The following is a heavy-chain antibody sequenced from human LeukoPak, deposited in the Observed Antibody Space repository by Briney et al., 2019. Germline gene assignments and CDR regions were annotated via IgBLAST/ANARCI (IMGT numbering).Heavy chain of an antibody. CDR2: INPSGGST. J-gene: IGHJ1*01. D-gene: IGHD2-2*02. V-gene: IGHV1-46*01. Sequence: ASVKVSCKASGYTFTSYYMHWVRQAPGQGLEWMGIINPSGGSTSYAQKFQGRVTMTRDMSTSTGYMELSSLRSEDTAVYYCASERRICTSCYTGFQHWGQGTLVTVSS. CDR1: GYTFTSYY. CDR3: ASERRICTSCYTGFQH.